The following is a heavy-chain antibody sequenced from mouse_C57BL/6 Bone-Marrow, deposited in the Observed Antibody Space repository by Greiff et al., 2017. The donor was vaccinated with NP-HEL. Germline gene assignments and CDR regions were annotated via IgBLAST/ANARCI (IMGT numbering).Heavy chain of an antibody. D-gene: IGHD2-4*01. V-gene: IGHV1-9*01. CDR1: GYTFTGYW. CDR2: ILPGSGST. J-gene: IGHJ4*01. CDR3: ARYDYKYYYAMDY. Sequence: ELSCKATGYTFTGYWIEWVKQRPGHGLEWIGEILPGSGSTNYNEKFKGKATFTADTSSNTAYMQLSSLTTEDSAIYYCARYDYKYYYAMDYWGQGTSVTVSS.